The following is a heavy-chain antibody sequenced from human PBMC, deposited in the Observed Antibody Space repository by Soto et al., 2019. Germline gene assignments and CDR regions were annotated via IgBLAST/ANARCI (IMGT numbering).Heavy chain of an antibody. CDR3: ARGTGDYYYYMDV. Sequence: GGSLRLSCAASGFTFSDYYMSWIRQAPGKGLEWVSYISSSSSYTNYADSVKGRFTISRDNAKNSLYLQMNSLRAEDTAVYYCARGTGDYYYYMDVWGKGTTVTVSS. D-gene: IGHD7-27*01. CDR2: ISSSSSYT. CDR1: GFTFSDYY. V-gene: IGHV3-11*06. J-gene: IGHJ6*03.